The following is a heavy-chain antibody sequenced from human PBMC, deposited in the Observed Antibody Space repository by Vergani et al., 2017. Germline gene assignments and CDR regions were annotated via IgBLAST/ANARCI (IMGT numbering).Heavy chain of an antibody. Sequence: EVQLVESGGVVVQPGGSLRLSCAASGFTFDDYAMHWVRQAPGKGLEWVSLISLDGGSTYYADSVKGRFTISRDNSKNSLYLQMNSLRAEDTALYYCAKRSRRISVACTLDYYYFMDVWGKGTTVTVSS. J-gene: IGHJ6*03. CDR2: ISLDGGST. D-gene: IGHD6-19*01. CDR1: GFTFDDYA. CDR3: AKRSRRISVACTLDYYYFMDV. V-gene: IGHV3-43D*04.